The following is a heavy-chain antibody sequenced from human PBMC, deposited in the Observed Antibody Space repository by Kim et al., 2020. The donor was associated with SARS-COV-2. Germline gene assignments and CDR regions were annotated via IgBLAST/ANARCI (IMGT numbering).Heavy chain of an antibody. Sequence: GGPLRLSCAASGFTFSSYAMSWVRQAPGKGLEWVSAISGSGGSTYYADSVKGRFTISRDNSKNTLYLQMNSLRAEDTAVYYCAKDSHYYDSRGAYGMDVWGQGTTVTVSS. J-gene: IGHJ6*02. CDR1: GFTFSSYA. CDR2: ISGSGGST. V-gene: IGHV3-23*01. CDR3: AKDSHYYDSRGAYGMDV. D-gene: IGHD3-22*01.